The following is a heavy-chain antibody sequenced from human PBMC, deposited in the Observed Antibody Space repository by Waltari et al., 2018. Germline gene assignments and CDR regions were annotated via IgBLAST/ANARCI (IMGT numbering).Heavy chain of an antibody. Sequence: QITLKESGPTLVKPTQTLTLTCTFSGFSLSTSGVGVGWIRQPPGKALEWLALIYWNDDKRYSPSLKSRLTITKDTSKNQVVLTMTNMDPVDTATYYCARHKGPLDAFDIWGQGTMVTVSS. CDR3: ARHKGPLDAFDI. CDR2: IYWNDDK. V-gene: IGHV2-5*01. J-gene: IGHJ3*02. CDR1: GFSLSTSGVG.